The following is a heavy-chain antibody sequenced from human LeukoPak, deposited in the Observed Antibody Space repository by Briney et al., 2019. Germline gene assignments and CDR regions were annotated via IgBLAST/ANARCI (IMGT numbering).Heavy chain of an antibody. Sequence: GRSLRLSCAASGFTFSTSWMHWVRHAPGKGLVWVSQINGDGGRTRFADSVKGRLTISRDNAKNTVYLQMNSLRTDDTAMYYCARGRNGFFDYWGHGTLVTVSS. J-gene: IGHJ4*01. CDR1: GFTFSTSW. CDR2: INGDGGRT. CDR3: ARGRNGFFDY. V-gene: IGHV3-74*01. D-gene: IGHD5-24*01.